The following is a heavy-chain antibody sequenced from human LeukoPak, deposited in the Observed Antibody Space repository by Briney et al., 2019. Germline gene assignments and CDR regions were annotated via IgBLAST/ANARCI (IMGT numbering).Heavy chain of an antibody. D-gene: IGHD2-2*01. J-gene: IGHJ6*03. Sequence: ASVTVSCTASGYTFTSYDINWMRQATGQGLEWMGWMNPNSGNTGYAQKFQGRVTMTRNTSISTAYMELSSLRSEDTAVYYCARGGGAIDYYYYMDVWGKGTTVTVSS. CDR2: MNPNSGNT. CDR3: ARGGGAIDYYYYMDV. V-gene: IGHV1-8*01. CDR1: GYTFTSYD.